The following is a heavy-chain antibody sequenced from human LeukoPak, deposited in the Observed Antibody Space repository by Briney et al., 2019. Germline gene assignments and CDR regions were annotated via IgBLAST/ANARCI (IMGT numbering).Heavy chain of an antibody. D-gene: IGHD6-13*01. CDR1: GGSFSGYY. V-gene: IGHV4-34*01. CDR2: INHSGST. CDR3: ARVTGYVMEDYFDY. Sequence: IPSETLSLTCAVYGGSFSGYYWSWIRQPPGKGLEWIGEINHSGSTNYNPSLKSRVTISVDTSKNQFSLRLSSVTAADTAVYYCARVTGYVMEDYFDYWGQGTLVTVSS. J-gene: IGHJ4*02.